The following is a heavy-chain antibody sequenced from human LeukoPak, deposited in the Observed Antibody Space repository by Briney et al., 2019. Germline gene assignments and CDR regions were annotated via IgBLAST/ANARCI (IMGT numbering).Heavy chain of an antibody. J-gene: IGHJ4*02. CDR2: VIPILGTT. V-gene: IGHV1-69*05. D-gene: IGHD1-26*01. CDR1: GSTFSRSA. CDR3: ARDDGSATMGFDS. Sequence: SVKASCKASGSTFSRSAISWVRQAPGQGLQWMGGVIPILGTTNYAQRFQDRVSITTDDSTSTSYMEFRSLRSVDTAVYYCARDDGSATMGFDSWGQGTLVTVSS.